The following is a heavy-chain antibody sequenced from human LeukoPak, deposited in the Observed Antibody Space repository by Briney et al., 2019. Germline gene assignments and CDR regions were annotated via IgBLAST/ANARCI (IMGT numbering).Heavy chain of an antibody. Sequence: PGGSLRLSCVASGFTFSSYAMGWVRQAPGKRPEWVSSLTDSGGTTYYVDSVKGRFTISRDNSKNTLYLHMNSLRAEDRAMYYCAKKRDAFDIWGQGTVVAVSS. CDR1: GFTFSSYA. CDR3: AKKRDAFDI. D-gene: IGHD5-24*01. J-gene: IGHJ3*02. CDR2: LTDSGGTT. V-gene: IGHV3-23*01.